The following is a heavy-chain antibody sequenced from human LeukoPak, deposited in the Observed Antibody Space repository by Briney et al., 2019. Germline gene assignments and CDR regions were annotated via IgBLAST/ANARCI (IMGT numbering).Heavy chain of an antibody. CDR3: ASAEDYGDFGDSFDI. Sequence: PGGSLRLSCAASRFTFSSYAMSWVRQAPGKGLEWVSAISGSGGTTYYADSVKGRFTISRDNSKNTLYLQMNSLRAEDTAGYYCASAEDYGDFGDSFDIWGQGTMVTVSS. J-gene: IGHJ3*02. D-gene: IGHD4-17*01. V-gene: IGHV3-23*01. CDR1: RFTFSSYA. CDR2: ISGSGGTT.